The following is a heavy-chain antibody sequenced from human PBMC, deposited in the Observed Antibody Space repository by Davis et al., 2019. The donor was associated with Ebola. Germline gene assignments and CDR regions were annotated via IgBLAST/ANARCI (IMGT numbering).Heavy chain of an antibody. J-gene: IGHJ4*02. CDR3: ARGWLRSGFDY. CDR2: TSYNSKWYH. Sequence: HSQTLSLTCAISGDSVSVNSGGWNWLSPSPSSFLSCLGRTSYNSKWYHDYAVSVKSRITIKPDTSKNQLSLQLNSVTPEDTAVYYCARGWLRSGFDYWGQGTLATVSS. V-gene: IGHV6-1*01. CDR1: GDSVSVNSGG. D-gene: IGHD5-12*01.